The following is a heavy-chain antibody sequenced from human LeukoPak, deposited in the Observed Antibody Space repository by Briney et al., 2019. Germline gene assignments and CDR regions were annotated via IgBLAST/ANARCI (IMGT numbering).Heavy chain of an antibody. Sequence: GGSLSLSCRVSGFTVSSNSMSWVRHAAGKGLEWVSFIYSGGNTHYPDSLKGRFTISRDNSKNTLYLQMISLRAEDTAVYYCARRAGEYSHPYDYRGQGTLVTVSS. J-gene: IGHJ4*02. V-gene: IGHV3-53*01. D-gene: IGHD4-17*01. CDR2: IYSGGNT. CDR3: ARRAGEYSHPYDY. CDR1: GFTVSSNS.